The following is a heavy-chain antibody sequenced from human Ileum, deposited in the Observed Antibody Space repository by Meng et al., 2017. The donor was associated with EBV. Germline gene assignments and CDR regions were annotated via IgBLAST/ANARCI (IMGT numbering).Heavy chain of an antibody. CDR2: INHSGST. CDR3: ARGNKVSDRGFDY. J-gene: IGHJ4*02. D-gene: IGHD3-10*01. V-gene: IGHV4-34*01. CDR1: GGSFSGYY. Sequence: QVHLRKWGAGRLKPSETLSLTCAVYGGSFSGYYWSWIRQPPGKGLEWIGEINHSGSTNYNPSLKSRVTISVDTSKNQFSLKLSSVTAADTAVYYCARGNKVSDRGFDYWGQGTLVTVSS.